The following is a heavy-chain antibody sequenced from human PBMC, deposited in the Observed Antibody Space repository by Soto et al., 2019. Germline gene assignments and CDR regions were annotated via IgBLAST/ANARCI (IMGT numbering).Heavy chain of an antibody. CDR1: GFTFSSFA. CDR2: ISYDGSNK. J-gene: IGHJ4*02. Sequence: QVQVVESGGGVVQPGRSLRLSCAASGFTFSSFAIHWVRQAPGKGLEWMAVISYDGSNKYYADSVEGRFTISRDNSKNAVFLQMNSLRPEDTAVYYCARAYLQVGSNYCDYWGQGTLVTVS. CDR3: ARAYLQVGSNYCDY. D-gene: IGHD1-26*01. V-gene: IGHV3-30*04.